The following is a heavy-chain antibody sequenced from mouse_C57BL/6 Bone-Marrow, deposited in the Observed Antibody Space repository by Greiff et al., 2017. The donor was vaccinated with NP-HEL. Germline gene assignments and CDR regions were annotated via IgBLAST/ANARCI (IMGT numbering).Heavy chain of an antibody. D-gene: IGHD1-1*01. V-gene: IGHV5-4*01. CDR3: ARDRDYGSSYPYFDY. J-gene: IGHJ2*01. Sequence: EVQGVESGGGLVKPGGSLKLSCAASGFTFSSYAMSWVRQTPEKRLEWVATISDGGSYTYYPDNVKGRFTISRDNAKNNLYLQMSHLKSEDTAMYYCARDRDYGSSYPYFDYWGQGTTLTVSS. CDR1: GFTFSSYA. CDR2: ISDGGSYT.